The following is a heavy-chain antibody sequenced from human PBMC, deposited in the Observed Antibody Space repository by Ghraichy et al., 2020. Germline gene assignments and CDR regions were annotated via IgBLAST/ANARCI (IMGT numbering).Heavy chain of an antibody. V-gene: IGHV4-31*03. CDR2: IYYSGST. CDR3: ARALQSQGRYFDL. J-gene: IGHJ2*01. Sequence: SLNISCTVSGGSISSGYYWSWIRQHPGKGLEWIGYIYYSGSTYYNPSLKSRATISVDTSKKQFSLKLSSVTAADTAVYFCARALQSQGRYFDLWGRGSLVTVSS. CDR1: GGSISSGYY.